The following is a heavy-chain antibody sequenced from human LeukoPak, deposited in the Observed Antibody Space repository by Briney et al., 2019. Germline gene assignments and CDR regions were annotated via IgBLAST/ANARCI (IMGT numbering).Heavy chain of an antibody. J-gene: IGHJ3*02. D-gene: IGHD1-26*01. Sequence: GGSLRLSCAASGFTFSNYAMSWVRQAPGKGLEWVSAISGSGGSTYYADSVKGRFTISSDNSKNTLYLQMDSLRAEDTAVYYCARVSHSGSLDMHFDIWGQGTMVTVSS. CDR2: ISGSGGST. V-gene: IGHV3-23*01. CDR1: GFTFSNYA. CDR3: ARVSHSGSLDMHFDI.